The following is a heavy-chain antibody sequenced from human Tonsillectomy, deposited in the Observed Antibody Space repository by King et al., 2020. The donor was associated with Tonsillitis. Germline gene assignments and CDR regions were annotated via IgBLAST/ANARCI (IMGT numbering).Heavy chain of an antibody. Sequence: GQLVQSGGGLVQPGGSLRLSCAASGFTFSSYEMNWVRQAPGKGLEWVSYISSSGSTIYYADSVKGRFTISRDNAKNSLYLQMNSLRAEDTAVYYCARGPDYYDSSGYSGGYYYYYMDVWGKGTTVTVSS. V-gene: IGHV3-48*03. D-gene: IGHD3-22*01. CDR3: ARGPDYYDSSGYSGGYYYYYMDV. J-gene: IGHJ6*03. CDR1: GFTFSSYE. CDR2: ISSSGSTI.